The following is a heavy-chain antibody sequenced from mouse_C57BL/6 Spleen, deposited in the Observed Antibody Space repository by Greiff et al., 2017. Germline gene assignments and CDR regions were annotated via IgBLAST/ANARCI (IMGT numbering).Heavy chain of an antibody. CDR1: GYAFSSYW. CDR3: AREGDYYGSSDGGFAY. V-gene: IGHV1-80*01. J-gene: IGHJ3*01. D-gene: IGHD1-1*01. Sequence: VQLVESGAELVKPGASVKISCKASGYAFSSYWMNWVKQRPGKGLEWIGQIYPGDGDTNYNGKFKGKATLTADKSSSTAYMQLSSLTSEDSAVYFCAREGDYYGSSDGGFAYWGQGTLVTVSA. CDR2: IYPGDGDT.